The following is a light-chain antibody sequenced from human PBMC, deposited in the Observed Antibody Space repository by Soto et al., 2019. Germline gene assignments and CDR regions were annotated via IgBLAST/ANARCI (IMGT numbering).Light chain of an antibody. CDR3: SSYTSSSIWL. V-gene: IGLV2-18*02. J-gene: IGLJ2*01. Sequence: QSALTQPPSVSGSPGQSVTISCTGTSSDVGSYNRVSWYQQPPGTAPKLMIYEVSNRPSGVPDRFSGSKSGNTASLTISVLQAEDEADYYCSSYTSSSIWLFGGGTKLTVL. CDR2: EVS. CDR1: SSDVGSYNR.